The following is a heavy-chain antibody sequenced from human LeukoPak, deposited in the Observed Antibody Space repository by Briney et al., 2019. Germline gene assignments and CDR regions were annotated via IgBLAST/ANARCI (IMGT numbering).Heavy chain of an antibody. D-gene: IGHD3-10*01. V-gene: IGHV3-21*01. J-gene: IGHJ4*02. CDR2: ISSSSSYI. Sequence: PGGSLRLSCAASGLTFSSYSMNWVRQAPGKGLEWVSSISSSSSYIYYADSVKGRFTISRDNAKNSLYLQMNSLRAEDTAVYYCARDRGDYYGSGTSGYWGQGTLVTVSS. CDR1: GLTFSSYS. CDR3: ARDRGDYYGSGTSGY.